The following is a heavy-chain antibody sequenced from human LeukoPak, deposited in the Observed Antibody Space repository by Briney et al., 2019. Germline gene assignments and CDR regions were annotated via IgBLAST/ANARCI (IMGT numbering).Heavy chain of an antibody. D-gene: IGHD3-16*01. CDR2: ISSSGSTI. J-gene: IGHJ4*02. V-gene: IGHV3-48*03. Sequence: PGGSLRLSCAASGFTFSSYEMNRVRQAPGKGLEWVSYISSSGSTIYYADSVKGRFTISRDNAKKSLYLQMNSLRDEDTAVYYCVRGGSYGDSWGQGTLVTVSS. CDR3: VRGGSYGDS. CDR1: GFTFSSYE.